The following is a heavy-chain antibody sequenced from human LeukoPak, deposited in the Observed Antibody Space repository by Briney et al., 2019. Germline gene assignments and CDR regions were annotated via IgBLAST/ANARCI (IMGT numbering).Heavy chain of an antibody. J-gene: IGHJ4*02. Sequence: GGSLRLSCAASGFTFSSYGMSWVRQAPGKGLEWVSAISATGGTTYYADSVKGRFTISRDNSKNTLYLQMNSLRAEDTAVYYCARVKSSGWFDYWGQGTLVTVSS. D-gene: IGHD6-19*01. CDR3: ARVKSSGWFDY. CDR1: GFTFSSYG. CDR2: ISATGGTT. V-gene: IGHV3-23*01.